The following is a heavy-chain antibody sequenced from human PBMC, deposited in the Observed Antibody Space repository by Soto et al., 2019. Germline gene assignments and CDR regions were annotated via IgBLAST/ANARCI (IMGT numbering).Heavy chain of an antibody. V-gene: IGHV3-23*01. CDR3: AKRSPPDY. J-gene: IGHJ4*02. CDR2: ISGSGGST. Sequence: SGGSLRLSCAASGFTFNSYAMSWVRQAPGKGLEWVSAISGSGGSTYYSDSVRGRFTISRDNSKNTLFLQMNSLRAEDTAIYLCAKRSPPDYWDQETLVTVSS. CDR1: GFTFNSYA.